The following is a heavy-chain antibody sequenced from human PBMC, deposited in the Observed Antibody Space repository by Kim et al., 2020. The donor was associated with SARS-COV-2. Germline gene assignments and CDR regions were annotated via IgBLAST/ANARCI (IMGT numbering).Heavy chain of an antibody. D-gene: IGHD6-19*01. J-gene: IGHJ4*02. CDR2: INPSGGST. V-gene: IGHV1-46*01. CDR1: GYTFTSYY. CDR3: ASLGSSGREDY. Sequence: ASVKVSCKASGYTFTSYYMHWVRQAPGQGLEWMGIINPSGGSTSYAQKFQGRVTMTRDTSTSTVYMELSSLRSEDTAVYYCASLGSSGREDYWGQGTLVTVSS.